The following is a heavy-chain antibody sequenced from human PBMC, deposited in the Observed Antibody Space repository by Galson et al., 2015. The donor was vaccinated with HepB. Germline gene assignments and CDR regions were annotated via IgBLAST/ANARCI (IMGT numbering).Heavy chain of an antibody. CDR3: ARAGATTLDYYYYYGMDV. V-gene: IGHV6-1*01. J-gene: IGHJ6*02. CDR2: TYYRSKWYN. D-gene: IGHD1-26*01. CDR1: GDSVSSNSAA. Sequence: CAISGDSVSSNSAAWNWIRQSPSRGLEWLGRTYYRSKWYNDYAVSVKSRITINPDTSKNQFSLQLNSVTPEDTAVYYCARAGATTLDYYYYYGMDVRGQGTTVTVSS.